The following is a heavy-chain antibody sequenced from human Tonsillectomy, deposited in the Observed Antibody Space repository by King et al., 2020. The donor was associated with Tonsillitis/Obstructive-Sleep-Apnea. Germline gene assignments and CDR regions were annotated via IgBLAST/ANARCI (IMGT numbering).Heavy chain of an antibody. J-gene: IGHJ4*02. D-gene: IGHD5-18*01. CDR2: IYPGDSYT. CDR1: GYIFTSYW. V-gene: IGHV5-51*03. CDR3: ARLGDRVYIYGSIYFDY. Sequence: VQLVESGAEVKKPGESLKISCKGSGYIFTSYWIGWVRQMPGKGLEWMGNIYPGDSYTRYSPSFQGQVTISADKSISTAYLQWSSLKASDTAMYYCARLGDRVYIYGSIYFDYWGQGTLVTVSS.